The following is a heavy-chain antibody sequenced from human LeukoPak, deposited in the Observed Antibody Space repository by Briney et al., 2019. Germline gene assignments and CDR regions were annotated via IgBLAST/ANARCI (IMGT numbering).Heavy chain of an antibody. J-gene: IGHJ4*02. CDR3: ARLSTVDFWSPFDY. CDR2: IRQDGSET. Sequence: PGGSLRLSCAASGFTFRNYWMSWVHQAPGQGLHSFANIRQDGSETNYVHSVKGRLTISRHDATTSLYLQMNTLRAEDAALYYCARLSTVDFWSPFDYWGQGTLVIVSS. D-gene: IGHD3-3*01. CDR1: GFTFRNYW. V-gene: IGHV3-7*05.